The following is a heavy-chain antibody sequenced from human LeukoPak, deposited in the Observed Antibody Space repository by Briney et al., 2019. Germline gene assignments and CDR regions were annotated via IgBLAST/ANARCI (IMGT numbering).Heavy chain of an antibody. Sequence: GGSLRLSCAASGFTVSSNYMSWVRQAPGKGLEWVSVIYSGGSTYYADSVKGRFTISRDNSKNTLYLQMNSLRAEDTAVYYCARSPVPAAMREYYFDYWGQGTLITVSS. V-gene: IGHV3-66*01. CDR2: IYSGGST. D-gene: IGHD2-2*01. J-gene: IGHJ4*02. CDR3: ARSPVPAAMREYYFDY. CDR1: GFTVSSNY.